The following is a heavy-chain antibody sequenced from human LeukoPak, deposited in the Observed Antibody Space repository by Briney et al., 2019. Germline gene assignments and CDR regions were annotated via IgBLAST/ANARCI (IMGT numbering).Heavy chain of an antibody. J-gene: IGHJ4*02. V-gene: IGHV3-48*01. CDR3: ARDISEGGFDY. CDR1: GFTFNTYW. CDR2: ISSGSSTI. Sequence: GGSLRLSCAASGFTFNTYWMSWVRQAPGKGLEWVSYISSGSSTIYYADSVKGRFTISRDNAKNSLYLQMNSLRAEDTAVYYCARDISEGGFDYWGQGTLVTVSS. D-gene: IGHD1-14*01.